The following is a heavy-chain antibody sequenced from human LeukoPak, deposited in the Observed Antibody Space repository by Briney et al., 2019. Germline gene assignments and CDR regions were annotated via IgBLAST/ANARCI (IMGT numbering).Heavy chain of an antibody. CDR2: IYHSGST. D-gene: IGHD6-19*01. CDR3: ARDGPQGVGWLDY. V-gene: IGHV4-38-2*02. CDR1: GYSISSGYY. J-gene: IGHJ4*02. Sequence: PSETLSLTCTVSGYSISSGYYWGWIRQPPGKGLEWIGSIYHSGSTYYNPSLKSRVTISVDTSKNQFSLRLSSVTAADTAVYYCARDGPQGVGWLDYWGQRTLITVSS.